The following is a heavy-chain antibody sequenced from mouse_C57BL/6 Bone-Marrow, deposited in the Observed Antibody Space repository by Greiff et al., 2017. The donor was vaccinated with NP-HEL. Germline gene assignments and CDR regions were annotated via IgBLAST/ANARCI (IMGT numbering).Heavy chain of an antibody. CDR3: ARDDHGYYEAWFAY. J-gene: IGHJ3*01. CDR1: GYTFTSYW. Sequence: VQLQQPGAELVKPGASVKLSCKASGYTFTSYWMQWVKQRPGQGLEWIGEIDPSDSYTNYNQKFKGKATLTVDTSSSTAYMQLSSLTSEDSAVYYCARDDHGYYEAWFAYWGQGTLVTVSA. V-gene: IGHV1-50*01. D-gene: IGHD2-3*01. CDR2: IDPSDSYT.